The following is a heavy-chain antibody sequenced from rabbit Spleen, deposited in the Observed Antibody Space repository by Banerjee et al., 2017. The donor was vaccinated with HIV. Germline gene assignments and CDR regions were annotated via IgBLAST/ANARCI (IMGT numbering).Heavy chain of an antibody. CDR1: GFSFSSSDY. CDR3: ARDLTGVIGWNFGW. D-gene: IGHD4-1*01. V-gene: IGHV1S40*01. J-gene: IGHJ6*01. CDR2: INAVTGKA. Sequence: QSLEESGGGLVQPEGSLALTCKASGFSFSSSDYICWVRQAPGKGLEWISCINAVTGKAVYASWAKGRFNFSKTSSTTVTLQMTSLTAADTATYFCARDLTGVIGWNFGWWGPGTLVTVS.